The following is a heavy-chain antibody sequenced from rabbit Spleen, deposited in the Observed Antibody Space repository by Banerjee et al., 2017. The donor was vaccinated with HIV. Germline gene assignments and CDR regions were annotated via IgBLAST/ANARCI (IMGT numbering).Heavy chain of an antibody. J-gene: IGHJ6*01. CDR3: ARDTSSSFSSYGMDL. V-gene: IGHV1S45*01. CDR1: GFSFSYKAI. Sequence: QEQLVESGGDLVKPEGSLTLTCTASGFSFSYKAIMCWVRQAPGKGLEWIACIDAGDSGFTYFANWAKGRFTVSKTSSTTVTLHMTSLTAADTATYFCARDTSSSFSSYGMDLWGPGTLVTVS. D-gene: IGHD1-1*01. CDR2: IDAGDSGFT.